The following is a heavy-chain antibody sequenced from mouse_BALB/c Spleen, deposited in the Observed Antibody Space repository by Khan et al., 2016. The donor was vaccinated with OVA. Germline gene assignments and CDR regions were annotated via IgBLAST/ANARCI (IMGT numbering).Heavy chain of an antibody. CDR1: GFTFSSYS. J-gene: IGHJ3*01. CDR2: ISSGGDYT. CDR3: AAHLTGSIAY. Sequence: EVKLVESGGDLVKPGGSLKLSCAASGFTFSSYSMSWVRQTPDKRLEWVASISSGGDYTYYPDSVKGRFTISRDNAKNNLYLQMSDLKSEDKAMYYCAAHLTGSIAYWGQGTLVTVSA. D-gene: IGHD4-1*01. V-gene: IGHV5-6*01.